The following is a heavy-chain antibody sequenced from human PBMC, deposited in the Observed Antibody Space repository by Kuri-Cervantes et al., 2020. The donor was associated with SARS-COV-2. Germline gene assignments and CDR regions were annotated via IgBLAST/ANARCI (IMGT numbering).Heavy chain of an antibody. CDR2: IGTAGDT. CDR3: AKGGVTATKVPTDYYYYYMDV. Sequence: GESLKISCAACGFTFSSYDMHWVRQATGKGLEWVSAIGTAGDTYYPGSVKGRFTISRDNSKNTLYLQMNSLRAEDTAVYYCAKGGVTATKVPTDYYYYYMDVWGKGTTVTVSS. D-gene: IGHD2-21*02. J-gene: IGHJ6*03. CDR1: GFTFSSYD. V-gene: IGHV3-13*01.